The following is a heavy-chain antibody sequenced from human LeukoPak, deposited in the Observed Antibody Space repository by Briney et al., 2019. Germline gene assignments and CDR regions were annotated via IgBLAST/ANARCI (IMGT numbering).Heavy chain of an antibody. CDR3: ARGADCSSTSCYGPEWAFDI. V-gene: IGHV1-18*04. Sequence: ASVKVSCKASGYTFTSYGISWVRQAPGQGLEWMGWISAYNGNTNYAQELQGRVTMTTDTSTSTAYMELRSLRSDDTAVYYCARGADCSSTSCYGPEWAFDIWGQGTMVTVSS. CDR1: GYTFTSYG. CDR2: ISAYNGNT. D-gene: IGHD2-2*01. J-gene: IGHJ3*02.